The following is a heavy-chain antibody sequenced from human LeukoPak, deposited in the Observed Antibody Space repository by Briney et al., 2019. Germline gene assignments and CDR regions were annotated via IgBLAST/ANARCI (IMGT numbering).Heavy chain of an antibody. J-gene: IGHJ4*02. CDR2: IYRAGDT. Sequence: PGGSLRLSCAASGFTLSTYDMHWVRQPTGEGLEWVSIIYRAGDTYYPGSVKGRFTISRDNAKNSLYLQMNSLRAEDTAVYYCARGRPHGNDYWGQGTLVTVSS. D-gene: IGHD4-23*01. CDR1: GFTLSTYD. V-gene: IGHV3-13*01. CDR3: ARGRPHGNDY.